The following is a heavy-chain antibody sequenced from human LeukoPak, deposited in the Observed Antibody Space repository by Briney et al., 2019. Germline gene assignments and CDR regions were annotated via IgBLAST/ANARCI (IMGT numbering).Heavy chain of an antibody. CDR2: IIPIFGTA. CDR3: ARGTWSGYYTPFDY. Sequence: SVKVSCKASGGTFSSYAISWVRQAPGQGHEWMGGIIPIFGTANYAQKFQGRVTITADESTSTAYMELSSLRSEDTAVYYCARGTWSGYYTPFDYWGQGTLVTVSS. CDR1: GGTFSSYA. V-gene: IGHV1-69*01. J-gene: IGHJ4*02. D-gene: IGHD3-3*01.